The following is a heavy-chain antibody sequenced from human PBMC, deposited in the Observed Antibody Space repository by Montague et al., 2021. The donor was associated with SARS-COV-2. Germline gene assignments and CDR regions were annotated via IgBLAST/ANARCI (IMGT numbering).Heavy chain of an antibody. D-gene: IGHD4-11*01. J-gene: IGHJ4*02. V-gene: IGHV4-34*01. CDR1: GESFSGFF. Sequence: SETLSLTCAVYGESFSGFFWSWILQPPGKGLEWIAEINDRGVTNYNYNPSLGSRVTISADTSKNQFSLKLRSVTAADTAVYYCARWDPQTLTVISLRGKSANDYWSQGTLVTVSS. CDR3: ARWDPQTLTVISLRGKSANDY. CDR2: INDRGVTNY.